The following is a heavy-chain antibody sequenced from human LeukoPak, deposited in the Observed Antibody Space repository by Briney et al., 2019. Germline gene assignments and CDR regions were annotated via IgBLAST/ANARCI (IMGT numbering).Heavy chain of an antibody. V-gene: IGHV1-69*13. CDR1: GGTFSSYA. Sequence: SVKVSCKASGGTFSSYAINWVRQAPGQGLEWMGGIIPIFGTANYAQKFQGRVTITADESTSTAYMELSSLRSEDTAVYYCARLPLRSIAVGFYGMDVWGQGTTVTVSS. D-gene: IGHD6-6*01. J-gene: IGHJ6*02. CDR3: ARLPLRSIAVGFYGMDV. CDR2: IIPIFGTA.